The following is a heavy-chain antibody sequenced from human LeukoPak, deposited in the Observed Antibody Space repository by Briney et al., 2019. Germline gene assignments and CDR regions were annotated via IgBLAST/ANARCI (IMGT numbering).Heavy chain of an antibody. J-gene: IGHJ3*01. D-gene: IGHD1-26*01. V-gene: IGHV3-74*01. CDR2: INTDGSST. Sequence: GGSLRLSCSASGFTLSNYWIHWVRQAPGKGLVWVSRINTDGSSTNYADFVRGRFTVSRDSAKNTLYLQMNSLRVEDTAVYYCARVIGWDEPFDLWGHGTLVTVSS. CDR1: GFTLSNYW. CDR3: ARVIGWDEPFDL.